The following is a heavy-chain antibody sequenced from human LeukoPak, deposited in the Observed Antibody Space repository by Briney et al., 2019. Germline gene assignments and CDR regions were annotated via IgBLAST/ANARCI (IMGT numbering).Heavy chain of an antibody. Sequence: GGSLRLSCAASGFIFSDYYMSWIRQAPGKGLEWVSYISNSGDITYYADSVKGRFIISRDNAKNSLYLQMNSLRAEDTALYYCARVGTSGGEPGSLDYWGQGTLVTVSS. CDR3: ARVGTSGGEPGSLDY. J-gene: IGHJ4*02. CDR2: ISNSGDIT. D-gene: IGHD3-10*01. V-gene: IGHV3-11*01. CDR1: GFIFSDYY.